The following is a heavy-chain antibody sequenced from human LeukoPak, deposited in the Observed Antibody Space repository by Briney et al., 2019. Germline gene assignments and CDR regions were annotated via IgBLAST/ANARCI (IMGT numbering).Heavy chain of an antibody. D-gene: IGHD6-19*01. V-gene: IGHV3-9*01. J-gene: IGHJ4*02. CDR1: GFTFDDYA. CDR2: ISWNSGSI. Sequence: PGGSLRLSCAAPGFTFDDYAMHWVRQAPGKGLEWVSGISWNSGSIGYADSVKGRFTISRDNAKNSLYLQMNSLRAEDTALYYCAEVPNRSSGWSYFDYWGQGTLVTVSS. CDR3: AEVPNRSSGWSYFDY.